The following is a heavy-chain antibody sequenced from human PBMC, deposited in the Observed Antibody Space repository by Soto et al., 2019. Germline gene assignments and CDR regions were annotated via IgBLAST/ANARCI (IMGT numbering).Heavy chain of an antibody. CDR3: ARRISIAGYGMDV. CDR1: GYKFVTYW. J-gene: IGHJ6*02. D-gene: IGHD6-13*01. Sequence: PGESLKISCKGSGYKFVTYWIAWVRQMPGKGPEWMGIIYPGDSDTRYSPSWQGQVTISADKSISTAYLQWSSLKASDTAMYYCARRISIAGYGMDVWGQGTTVTVSS. V-gene: IGHV5-51*01. CDR2: IYPGDSDT.